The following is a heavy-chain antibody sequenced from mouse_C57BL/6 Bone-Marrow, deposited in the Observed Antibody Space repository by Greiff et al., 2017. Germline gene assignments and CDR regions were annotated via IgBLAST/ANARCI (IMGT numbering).Heavy chain of an antibody. Sequence: EVQLQQSGPVLVKPGASVKMSCKASGYTFTDYYMNWVKQSHGKSLEWIGVINPYNGGTSYNQKFKGKATLTVVKSSSTAYMELNSLTYEDSAVYYCARWPTVVPSDYWGQGTTLTVSS. J-gene: IGHJ2*01. CDR3: ARWPTVVPSDY. D-gene: IGHD1-1*01. CDR1: GYTFTDYY. V-gene: IGHV1-19*01. CDR2: INPYNGGT.